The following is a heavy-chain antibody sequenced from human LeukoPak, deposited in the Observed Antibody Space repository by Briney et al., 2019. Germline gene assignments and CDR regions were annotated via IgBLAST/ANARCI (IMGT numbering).Heavy chain of an antibody. Sequence: GGSLRLSCAASGFTFSDYFMTWIRQAPGKGLEWVSSISISGNKILYADSVKGRFTISRDNSKNTLFLRMNSLQTEDTGVYFCANELRPNDYWGQGTLVTVS. J-gene: IGHJ4*02. CDR1: GFTFSDYF. D-gene: IGHD1-26*01. CDR2: ISISGNKI. CDR3: ANELRPNDY. V-gene: IGHV3-11*01.